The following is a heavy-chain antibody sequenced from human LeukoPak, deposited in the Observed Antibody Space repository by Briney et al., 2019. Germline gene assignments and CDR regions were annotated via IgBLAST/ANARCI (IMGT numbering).Heavy chain of an antibody. CDR1: GFTFSRYW. Sequence: GGSLRLSCAASGFTFSRYWMSWVRQAPGKGLEWVANIKQDGGEKYFVDSVKGRFTISRDNAKNSLYLQMNSLRAEDTAVYYCARDSGNYLDAFDIWGQGTMVTVSS. CDR2: IKQDGGEK. V-gene: IGHV3-7*01. D-gene: IGHD1-7*01. CDR3: ARDSGNYLDAFDI. J-gene: IGHJ3*02.